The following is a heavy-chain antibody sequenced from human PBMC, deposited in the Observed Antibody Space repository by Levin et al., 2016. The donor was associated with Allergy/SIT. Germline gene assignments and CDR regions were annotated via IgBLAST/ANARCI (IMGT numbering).Heavy chain of an antibody. Sequence: SGPTLVKPTQTLTLTCTFSGFSLSTTGMSVTWIRHSPGKALEWLARIDWDGDKFYNASLETRLSISEDSSKNQVVLTVTKVDAADTGTYYCGRTVVEAVEKWVDPWGQGIRVTVSS. CDR2: IDWDGDK. CDR3: GRTVVEAVEKWVDP. D-gene: IGHD2-15*01. V-gene: IGHV2-70*17. J-gene: IGHJ5*02. CDR1: GFSLSTTGMS.